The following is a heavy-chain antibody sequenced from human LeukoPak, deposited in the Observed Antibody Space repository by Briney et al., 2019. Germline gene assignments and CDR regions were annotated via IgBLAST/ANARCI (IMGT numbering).Heavy chain of an antibody. CDR2: IKQDGSEK. V-gene: IGHV3-7*01. Sequence: PGGSLRLSCTASGFTFSSYWMSWVRQAPGKGLEWVANIKQDGSEKYYVDSVKGRFTISRDNAKNSLYLQMNSLRAEDTAVYYCARVAVAGNYYYYYYMDVWGKGTTVTISS. D-gene: IGHD6-19*01. J-gene: IGHJ6*03. CDR1: GFTFSSYW. CDR3: ARVAVAGNYYYYYYMDV.